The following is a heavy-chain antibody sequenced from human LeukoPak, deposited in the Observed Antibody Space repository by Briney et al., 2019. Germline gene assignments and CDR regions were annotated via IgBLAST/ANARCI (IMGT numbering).Heavy chain of an antibody. J-gene: IGHJ2*01. Sequence: WESLKISLKGSGYSFTSYWIGWVRQMPGKGPEWMGIIYTGDSDTRYSPSFQGQVTISADTSISTAYLQWSSLKASDTAMYYCASSRGGPRGYFDIWGRGTLVTVSS. CDR3: ASSRGGPRGYFDI. D-gene: IGHD2-15*01. V-gene: IGHV5-51*01. CDR2: IYTGDSDT. CDR1: GYSFTSYW.